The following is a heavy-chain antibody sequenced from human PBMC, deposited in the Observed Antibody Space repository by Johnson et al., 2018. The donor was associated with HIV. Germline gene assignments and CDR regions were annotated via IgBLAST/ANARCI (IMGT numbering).Heavy chain of an antibody. Sequence: QVQLVESGGGVVQPGRSLRLSCAASGFTFSSYAMHWVRQAPGKGLEWVAVISYDGSNKYYADSVKGRFSISRDNSKNPLYLQMNSLRAEDTAVYYCASHQTEGLRLGDLSSYDAFDIWGQGTMVTVSS. J-gene: IGHJ3*02. CDR2: ISYDGSNK. CDR3: ASHQTEGLRLGDLSSYDAFDI. V-gene: IGHV3-30-3*01. D-gene: IGHD3-16*02. CDR1: GFTFSSYA.